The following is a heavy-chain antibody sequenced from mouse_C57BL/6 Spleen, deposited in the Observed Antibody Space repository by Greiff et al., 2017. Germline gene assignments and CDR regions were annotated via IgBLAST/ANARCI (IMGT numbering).Heavy chain of an antibody. J-gene: IGHJ1*03. D-gene: IGHD2-3*01. V-gene: IGHV1-64*01. CDR1: GYTFTSYW. CDR3: ATYDGYWDFDV. CDR2: IHPNSGST. Sequence: VQLQQPGAELVKPGASVKLSCKASGYTFTSYWMHWVKQRPGQGLEWIGMIHPNSGSTNYNEKFKSKATLTVDKSSSTAYMQLSSLTSEDSAVYYCATYDGYWDFDVWGTGTTVTVSS.